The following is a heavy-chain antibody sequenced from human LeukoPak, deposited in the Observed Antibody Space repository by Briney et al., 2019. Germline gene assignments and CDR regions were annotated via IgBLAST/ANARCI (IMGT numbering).Heavy chain of an antibody. CDR2: VHLSGAT. CDR3: TRESGAFSPFGF. J-gene: IGHJ4*02. V-gene: IGHV4-4*02. D-gene: IGHD1-26*01. Sequence: SETLSLTCAVSGGSITTTNWWSWVRQPPGKGLEWFGEVHLSGATNNNPSLESRVSMSIDKSKNHLSLEVTSVTAADTAIYYCTRESGAFSPFGFWGQGTLLTVSS. CDR1: GGSITTTNW.